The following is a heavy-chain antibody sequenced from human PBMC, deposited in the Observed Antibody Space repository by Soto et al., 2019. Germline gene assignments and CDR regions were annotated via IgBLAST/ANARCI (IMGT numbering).Heavy chain of an antibody. CDR3: ARPRGILYTYGMDV. CDR2: IDPSDSYT. Sequence: PGESLQTSCKGSGYSFTSYWISWVRQMPGKGLEWMGRIDPSDSYTNYSPSFQGHVTISADKSISTAYLQWSSLKASDTAMYYCARPRGILYTYGMDVWGQGTTVTVSS. V-gene: IGHV5-10-1*01. J-gene: IGHJ6*02. CDR1: GYSFTSYW. D-gene: IGHD2-8*01.